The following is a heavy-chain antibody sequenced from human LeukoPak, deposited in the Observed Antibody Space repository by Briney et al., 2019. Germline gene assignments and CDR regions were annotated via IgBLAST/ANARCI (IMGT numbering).Heavy chain of an antibody. CDR2: ISYDGTNK. J-gene: IGHJ4*02. CDR1: GFTFSSYG. CDR3: AKDTDYGDHTVDY. V-gene: IGHV3-30*18. D-gene: IGHD4-17*01. Sequence: GGSLRLSCAAPGFTFSSYGIHWVRQAPGKGLEWVAIISYDGTNKFYGDSVKGRFTISRDNSKNTLYLQMNSLRVEDTAVYYCAKDTDYGDHTVDYWGQGTLVTVSS.